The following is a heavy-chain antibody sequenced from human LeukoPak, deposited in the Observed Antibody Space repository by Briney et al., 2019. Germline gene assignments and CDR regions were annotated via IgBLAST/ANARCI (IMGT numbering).Heavy chain of an antibody. CDR1: GGSISRYY. CDR3: GRESRIVGATDY. V-gene: IGHV4-59*12. D-gene: IGHD1-26*01. CDR2: IYYSGST. Sequence: RASETLSLTCTVSGGSISRYYWSWIRQPPGKGLEWIGYIYYSGSTNYNPSLRSRVTMSVDTSKNQFSLKLNSVTAADTAVYYSGRESRIVGATDYWGQGTLVTVSS. J-gene: IGHJ4*02.